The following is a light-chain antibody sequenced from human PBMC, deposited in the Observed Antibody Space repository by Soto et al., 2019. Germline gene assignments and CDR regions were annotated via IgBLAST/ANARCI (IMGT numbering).Light chain of an antibody. CDR2: AAS. V-gene: IGKV1-39*01. CDR3: HQSYSTPLT. J-gene: IGKJ4*01. Sequence: DIQMTQSPSSLYASVGDRVTITCRASQSISSYLNWYQQKPGKAPKLLIYAASSLQSGVPSRFSGSGSGTDFTLTISSLQPEDFATYCCHQSYSTPLTFGGGTKVEIK. CDR1: QSISSY.